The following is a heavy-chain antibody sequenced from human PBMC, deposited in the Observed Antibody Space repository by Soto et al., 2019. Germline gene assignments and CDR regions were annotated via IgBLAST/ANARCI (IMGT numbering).Heavy chain of an antibody. CDR3: ARNPYQGSGSYFYYYMDV. Sequence: QVQLQESGPGLVKPSETLSLTCTVSGGSISSYYWSWIRQPPGKGLEWIGYIYYSGSTNYNPSLKSRVTISVDTSKNQFSLKLSSVTAADTAVYYCARNPYQGSGSYFYYYMDVWGEGTTVTVSS. J-gene: IGHJ6*03. V-gene: IGHV4-59*08. D-gene: IGHD3-10*01. CDR2: IYYSGST. CDR1: GGSISSYY.